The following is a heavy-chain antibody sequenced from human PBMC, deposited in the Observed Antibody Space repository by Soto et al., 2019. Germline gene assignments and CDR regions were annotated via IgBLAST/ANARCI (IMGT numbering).Heavy chain of an antibody. J-gene: IGHJ4*02. CDR3: ARKAIDGDYFDY. Sequence: PSETLSLTCAVSGFSVSSSNWWGWIRQPPGKGLEWIGYMSYNGSTSYNPSLKSRVTMSVDTSKNQFSLNLSSVTAVDTAVYYCARKAIDGDYFDYWGQGTLVTVSS. CDR1: GFSVSSSNW. D-gene: IGHD2-21*01. V-gene: IGHV4-28*01. CDR2: MSYNGST.